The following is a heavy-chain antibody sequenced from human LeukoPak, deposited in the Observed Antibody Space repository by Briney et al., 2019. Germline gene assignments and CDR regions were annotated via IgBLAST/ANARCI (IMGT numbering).Heavy chain of an antibody. Sequence: ASVKVSCKASGYTFTSYGISWVRQAPGQGLEWMGWISAYNGNTNYAQKLQGRVTMTTDTSTSTAYMELRSLRSDDTAVYYCARALGYDILTGYYYFDYWGQGTLVTVSS. J-gene: IGHJ4*02. CDR1: GYTFTSYG. CDR2: ISAYNGNT. CDR3: ARALGYDILTGYYYFDY. D-gene: IGHD3-9*01. V-gene: IGHV1-18*01.